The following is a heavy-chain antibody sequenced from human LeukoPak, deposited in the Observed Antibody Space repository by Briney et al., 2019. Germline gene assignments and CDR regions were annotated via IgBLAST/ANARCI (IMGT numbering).Heavy chain of an antibody. J-gene: IGHJ4*02. CDR3: ARDYSNHGYLDY. CDR1: GVTFSTYA. CDR2: ISSHGGSR. Sequence: GGSLRLSCAASGVTFSTYAIHWVREAPGKGLQFVSAISSHGGSRYYANSGKGRFTISRDNSQNTVYLQMGSLRAEDTAVYYCARDYSNHGYLDYWGQGTLVTVSS. V-gene: IGHV3-64*01. D-gene: IGHD4-11*01.